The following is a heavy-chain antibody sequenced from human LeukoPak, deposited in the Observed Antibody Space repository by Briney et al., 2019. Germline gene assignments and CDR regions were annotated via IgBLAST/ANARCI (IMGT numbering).Heavy chain of an antibody. CDR1: GFTFSSYG. CDR3: AIDFRHSSTADSGSDLPLDY. V-gene: IGHV3-33*01. Sequence: GGSLRLSCAASGFTFSSYGMHWVRQAPGKGLEWVAVIWCDGSNKYYADSVKGRFTISRDNSKNTLYLQMNSLRVEDTAVYYCAIDFRHSSTADSGSDLPLDYWGQGTLVSVSS. D-gene: IGHD1-26*01. J-gene: IGHJ4*02. CDR2: IWCDGSNK.